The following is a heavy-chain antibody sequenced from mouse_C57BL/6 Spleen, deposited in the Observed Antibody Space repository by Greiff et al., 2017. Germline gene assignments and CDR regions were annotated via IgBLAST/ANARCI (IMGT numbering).Heavy chain of an antibody. V-gene: IGHV5-16*01. Sequence: EVKLMESEGGLVQPGSSMKLSCTASGFTFSDYYMAWVRQVPEKGLEWVANINYDGSSTYYLDSLKSRFIISRDNAKNILYLQMSSLKSEDTATYYCARDDYEGFAYWGQGTLVTVSA. CDR3: ARDDYEGFAY. D-gene: IGHD2-4*01. J-gene: IGHJ3*01. CDR1: GFTFSDYY. CDR2: INYDGSST.